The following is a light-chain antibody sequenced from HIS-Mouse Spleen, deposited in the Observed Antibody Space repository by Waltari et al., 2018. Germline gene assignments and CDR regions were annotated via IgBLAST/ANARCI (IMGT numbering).Light chain of an antibody. J-gene: IGKJ1*01. CDR1: QGISSY. V-gene: IGKV1-8*01. CDR2: AAS. Sequence: AIRMTQSPSSFSASTGDRVTITCRASQGISSYLAWYQQKPGKAPKLLIYAASTLESGVPSRFSGSGSVTAFTLTISCLQSEDFATYYCQQYYSYPWTFGQGTKVEIK. CDR3: QQYYSYPWT.